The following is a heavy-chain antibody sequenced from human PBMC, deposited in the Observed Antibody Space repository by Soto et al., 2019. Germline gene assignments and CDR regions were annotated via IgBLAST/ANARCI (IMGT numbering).Heavy chain of an antibody. CDR3: AKDQGSSWYEIDY. D-gene: IGHD6-13*01. Sequence: GGSLRLSCAASGFTFSDYYMSWIRQAPGKGLEWVSYISTSGSTYYADSVKGRFTISRDNSKNTLYLQMNSLRAEDTAVYYCAKDQGSSWYEIDYWGQGTLVTVSS. CDR2: ISTSGST. CDR1: GFTFSDYY. V-gene: IGHV3-11*01. J-gene: IGHJ4*02.